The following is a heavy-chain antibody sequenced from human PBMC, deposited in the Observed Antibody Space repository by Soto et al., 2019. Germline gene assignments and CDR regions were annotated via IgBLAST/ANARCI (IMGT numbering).Heavy chain of an antibody. CDR2: INPNSGGT. CDR3: ASAAVTGTAGLDF. Sequence: ASVKVSCKASGYTFTGYYMHWVRQAPGQGLEWMGWINPNSGGTNYAQKFQGRVTMTRDTPISTAYMELSRLTSDDTAVYYCASAAVTGTAGLDFWGQGTQVTVSS. J-gene: IGHJ4*02. V-gene: IGHV1-2*02. CDR1: GYTFTGYY. D-gene: IGHD6-19*01.